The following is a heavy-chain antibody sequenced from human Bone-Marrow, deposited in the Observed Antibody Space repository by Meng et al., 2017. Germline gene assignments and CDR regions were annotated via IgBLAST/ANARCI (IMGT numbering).Heavy chain of an antibody. V-gene: IGHV5-51*01. J-gene: IGHJ3*02. D-gene: IGHD3-22*01. CDR2: IYPGDSDT. CDR3: ARLPITMIVVVITGAFDI. Sequence: GESLKISCKGSGYSFTSYWIGWVRQMPGKGLEWMGIIYPGDSDTRYSPSFQGQVTISADKSISTAYLQWSSLKASDTAMYYCARLPITMIVVVITGAFDIWGQGTMVT. CDR1: GYSFTSYW.